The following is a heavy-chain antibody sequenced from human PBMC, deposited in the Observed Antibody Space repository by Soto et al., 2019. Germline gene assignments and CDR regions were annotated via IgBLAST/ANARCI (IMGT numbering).Heavy chain of an antibody. CDR3: ARALHCSSTSCTKTNYYYYYGMDV. CDR2: IWYDGSNK. Sequence: GGSLRLSCAASGFTFSSYGMHWVRQAPGKGLEWVAVIWYDGSNKYYADSVKGRFTISRDNSKNTLYLQMNSLRAEDTAVYYCARALHCSSTSCTKTNYYYYYGMDVWGQGTKVTVYS. V-gene: IGHV3-33*01. D-gene: IGHD2-2*01. J-gene: IGHJ6*02. CDR1: GFTFSSYG.